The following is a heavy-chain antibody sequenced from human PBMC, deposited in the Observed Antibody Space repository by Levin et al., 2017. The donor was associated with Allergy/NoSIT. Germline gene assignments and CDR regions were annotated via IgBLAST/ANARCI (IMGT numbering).Heavy chain of an antibody. J-gene: IGHJ4*02. V-gene: IGHV4-31*03. CDR3: ARGRRSYYDSSGYQYYFDY. CDR1: GGSISSGGYY. Sequence: SQTLSLTCTVSGGSISSGGYYWSWIRQHPGKGLEWIGYIYDIGSTYHNSSLKSRLTISIDTSKNQLSLKLTSVTAADTAVYYCARGRRSYYDSSGYQYYFDYWGQGTLVTVSS. CDR2: IYDIGST. D-gene: IGHD3-22*01.